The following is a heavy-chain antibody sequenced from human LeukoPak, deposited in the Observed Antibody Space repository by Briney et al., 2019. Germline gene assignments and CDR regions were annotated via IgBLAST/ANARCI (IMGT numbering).Heavy chain of an antibody. CDR3: ARGGARTGGAFDI. D-gene: IGHD1-14*01. CDR2: ISYDGSNK. J-gene: IGHJ3*02. V-gene: IGHV3-30*04. Sequence: GRSLRVSCAASGFTFSSYAMHWVRQAPGKGLEWVAVISYDGSNKYYADSVKGRFTISRDNSKNTLYLQMNSLRAEDTAVYYCARGGARTGGAFDIWGQGTMVTVSS. CDR1: GFTFSSYA.